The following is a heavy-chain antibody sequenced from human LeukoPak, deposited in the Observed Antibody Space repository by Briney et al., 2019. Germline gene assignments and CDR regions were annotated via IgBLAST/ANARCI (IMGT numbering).Heavy chain of an antibody. Sequence: ASVKVSCKASGYTITDYYPHWVRQAPGQGLEWMGWIIPNTGNTNYAQKLQGRVTMTTDTSTSTAYMELRSLRSDDTAVYYCASTTNIAVARGAFDIWGQGTTVTVSS. J-gene: IGHJ3*02. CDR1: GYTITDYY. CDR2: IIPNTGNT. CDR3: ASTTNIAVARGAFDI. V-gene: IGHV1-18*04. D-gene: IGHD6-19*01.